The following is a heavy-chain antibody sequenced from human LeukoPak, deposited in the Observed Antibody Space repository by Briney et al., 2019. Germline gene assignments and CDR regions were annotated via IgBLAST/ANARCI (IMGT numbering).Heavy chain of an antibody. CDR1: GYTFTGYY. V-gene: IGHV1-2*02. Sequence: ASVKVSCKASGYTFTGYYMHWVRQAPGQGLEWMGWINPNSGGTNYAQKFQGRVTMTRDTSISTAYMELSRLRSDDTAVYYCARDGGQQLGHYYYYYYMDVWGKGTTVTVSS. J-gene: IGHJ6*03. CDR3: ARDGGQQLGHYYYYYYMDV. D-gene: IGHD6-13*01. CDR2: INPNSGGT.